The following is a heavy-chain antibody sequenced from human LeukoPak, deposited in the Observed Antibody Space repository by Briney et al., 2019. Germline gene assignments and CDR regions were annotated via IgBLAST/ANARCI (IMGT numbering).Heavy chain of an antibody. J-gene: IGHJ4*02. Sequence: ASVKVSCKASGYTFTGYYMHWVRQAPGQGLEWMGWINPNSGGTNYAQKFQGRVTMTRDTSISTAYMELSRLRSDDTAVYYCARDLGSHGFGSLDYWGQGTLVTVSS. CDR2: INPNSGGT. V-gene: IGHV1-2*02. D-gene: IGHD5-18*01. CDR1: GYTFTGYY. CDR3: ARDLGSHGFGSLDY.